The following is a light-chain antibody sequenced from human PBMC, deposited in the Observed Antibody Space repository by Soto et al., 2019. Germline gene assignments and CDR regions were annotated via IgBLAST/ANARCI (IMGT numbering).Light chain of an antibody. V-gene: IGKV3-11*01. CDR2: DAS. Sequence: EIVLTQSPATLSLSPGERATLSCRASQSVSSYLAWYQQKPGQAPGLLIYDASNRATGIPARFSGSGTGTDFTLTSSSLEPEDCAVYYCQQRSNWPPYTFGQGTKLEIK. CDR1: QSVSSY. CDR3: QQRSNWPPYT. J-gene: IGKJ2*01.